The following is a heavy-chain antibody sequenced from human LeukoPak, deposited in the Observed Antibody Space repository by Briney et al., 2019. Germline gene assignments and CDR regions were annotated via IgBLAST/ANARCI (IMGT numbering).Heavy chain of an antibody. V-gene: IGHV4-30-4*01. CDR3: AREQEMATTRGFDY. Sequence: SETLSLTCTVSGDSVTSSNFFWSWIRQPPGGDLEWIGYMPYNGGASYNPSLRSRTTISLDTSKNEFSLKLSSVTAADTAVYYCAREQEMATTRGFDYWGQGTLATVSS. CDR1: GDSVTSSNFF. CDR2: MPYNGGA. D-gene: IGHD5-24*01. J-gene: IGHJ4*02.